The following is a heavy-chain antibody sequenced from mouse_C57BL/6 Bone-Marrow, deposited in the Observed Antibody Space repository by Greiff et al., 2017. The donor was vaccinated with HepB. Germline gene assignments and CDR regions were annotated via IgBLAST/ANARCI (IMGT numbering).Heavy chain of an antibody. CDR1: GYAFSSSW. J-gene: IGHJ1*03. V-gene: IGHV1-82*01. CDR2: IYPGDGDT. D-gene: IGHD1-2*01. CDR3: ANYGGVYFDV. Sequence: QVQLQQSGPELVKPGASVKISCKASGYAFSSSWMNWVKQRPGKGLEWIGRIYPGDGDTNYNGKFKGKATLTADKSSSTAYMQLSSLTSEDSAVYFCANYGGVYFDVWGTGTTVTVSS.